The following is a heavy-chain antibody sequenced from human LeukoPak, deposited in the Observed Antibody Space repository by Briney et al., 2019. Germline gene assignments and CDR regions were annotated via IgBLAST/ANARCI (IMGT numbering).Heavy chain of an antibody. CDR3: ARDNGRNGFDI. CDR1: GFTFSSYW. J-gene: IGHJ3*02. Sequence: GGSLRLSCAASGFTFSSYWMNWVRQAPGQGLVWISRICSDRGRISYADSVKGRFTISTDDAKKTLDMQMNSLRADDTAVYFCARDNGRNGFDIWGQGTMVTVSS. CDR2: ICSDRGRI. V-gene: IGHV3-74*01.